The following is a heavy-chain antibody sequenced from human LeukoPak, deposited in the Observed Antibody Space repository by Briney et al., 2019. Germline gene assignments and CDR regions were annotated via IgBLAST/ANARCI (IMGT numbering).Heavy chain of an antibody. D-gene: IGHD3-22*01. J-gene: IGHJ3*01. Sequence: SETLSLTCTVSGGSISSYYWSWIRQPAGKGLEWIGRIYTSGSTNYNPSLKSRVTISVDTSKNQFSLKLSSVTAADTAVYYCARDRGPRRDTYYYDSSGFSQWGQGTMVTVSS. V-gene: IGHV4-4*07. CDR2: IYTSGST. CDR1: GGSISSYY. CDR3: ARDRGPRRDTYYYDSSGFSQ.